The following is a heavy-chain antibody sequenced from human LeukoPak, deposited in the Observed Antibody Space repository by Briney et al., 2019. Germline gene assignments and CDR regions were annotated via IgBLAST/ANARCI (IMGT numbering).Heavy chain of an antibody. V-gene: IGHV4-4*07. J-gene: IGHJ4*02. Sequence: SETLSLTCTVSGASIRNYYWSWIRQPAGKGLEWIGRIVPSGSTNYNPSLKSRVTMSVDTSKNQFSLKLNSVTAADTAVYYCAKEGAAPGPDFDYWRQGTLVIVSS. D-gene: IGHD6-13*01. CDR3: AKEGAAPGPDFDY. CDR2: IVPSGST. CDR1: GASIRNYY.